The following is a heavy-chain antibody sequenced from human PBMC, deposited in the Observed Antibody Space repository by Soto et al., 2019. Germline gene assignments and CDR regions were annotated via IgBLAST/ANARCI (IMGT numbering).Heavy chain of an antibody. V-gene: IGHV3-74*01. D-gene: IGHD2-15*01. CDR1: GFTFRSYW. J-gene: IGHJ6*03. CDR2: IDTDGSST. Sequence: GGSLRLSCAASGFTFRSYWMHWVRQAPGKGLVWVSHIDTDGSSTNYADSVKGRFTISRDNAKNTLYLQMNNLRGEDTAVYYCAYCSGGRCYSYYSYMDVWGKGTTVTVS. CDR3: AYCSGGRCYSYYSYMDV.